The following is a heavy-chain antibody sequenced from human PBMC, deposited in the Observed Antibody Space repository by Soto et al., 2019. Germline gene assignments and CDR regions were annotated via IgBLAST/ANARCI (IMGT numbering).Heavy chain of an antibody. V-gene: IGHV1-69*12. Sequence: VQLVQSGAEVKKPGSSVKVSCKASGGTFSSYAISWVRQAPGQGLEWMGGIIPIFGTANYAQKFQGRVTITADESTSTAYMELSSLRSEDTAVYYCARGVGDIVLVPAAISYYYYGMDVWGQGTTVTVSS. D-gene: IGHD2-2*01. CDR1: GGTFSSYA. J-gene: IGHJ6*02. CDR3: ARGVGDIVLVPAAISYYYYGMDV. CDR2: IIPIFGTA.